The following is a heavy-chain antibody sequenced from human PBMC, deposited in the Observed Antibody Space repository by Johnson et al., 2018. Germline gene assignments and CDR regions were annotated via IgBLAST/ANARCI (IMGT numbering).Heavy chain of an antibody. D-gene: IGHD1-26*01. Sequence: QVQLVQSGGGVVQPGRSLRLSCAASGFTFSGFAMHWVRQAPGKGLEWVAMISFDGVDEFYADSVRGRFTVSRDNSKNTLFLQMSSLRAEDTALYYWSGQKVGATSGGMDVWGTGTTVTVSS. CDR1: GFTFSGFA. CDR3: SGQKVGATSGGMDV. J-gene: IGHJ6*03. V-gene: IGHV3-30-3*01. CDR2: ISFDGVDE.